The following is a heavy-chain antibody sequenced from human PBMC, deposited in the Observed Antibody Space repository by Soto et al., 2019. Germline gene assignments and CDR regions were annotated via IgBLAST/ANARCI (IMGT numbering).Heavy chain of an antibody. J-gene: IGHJ4*02. CDR2: ISYDGSNK. V-gene: IGHV3-30*18. Sequence: QVQLVESGGGVVQPGRSLRLSCAASGFTFSSYGMHWVRQAPGKGLEWVAVISYDGSNKYYADSVKGRFTISRDNSKNTLYLQMNSLRAEDTAVYYCAKSLEQWLVDYWGQGTLVTVSS. CDR1: GFTFSSYG. D-gene: IGHD6-19*01. CDR3: AKSLEQWLVDY.